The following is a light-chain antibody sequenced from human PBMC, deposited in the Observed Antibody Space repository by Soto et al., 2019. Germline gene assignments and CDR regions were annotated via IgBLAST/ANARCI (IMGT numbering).Light chain of an antibody. Sequence: DIQMTQSPSSLSASVGDRVTITCQASQDIKNYLNWYQQKPGKAPNLLIYEASNLKTGDPSRFSGSGSGTHFTFTISSLQPDDIATYYCQHYDHLPPLSFGGGTMVEIK. CDR3: QHYDHLPPLS. CDR2: EAS. CDR1: QDIKNY. V-gene: IGKV1-33*01. J-gene: IGKJ4*01.